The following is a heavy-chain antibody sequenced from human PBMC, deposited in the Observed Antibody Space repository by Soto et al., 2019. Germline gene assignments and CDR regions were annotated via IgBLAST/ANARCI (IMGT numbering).Heavy chain of an antibody. CDR3: ARSPPSSYYGGSGTFDY. CDR1: VGFTSTNNW. CDR2: AYHSGST. Sequence: PSEALSVTCAVSVGFTSTNNWWSWVRQPPVKGLEWIGDAYHSGSTEYNPSLKSRVSISVDKSKNQISLKLTSATAADTAVYYCARSPPSSYYGGSGTFDYWGQGTMVTVSS. D-gene: IGHD3-10*01. V-gene: IGHV4-4*02. J-gene: IGHJ4*02.